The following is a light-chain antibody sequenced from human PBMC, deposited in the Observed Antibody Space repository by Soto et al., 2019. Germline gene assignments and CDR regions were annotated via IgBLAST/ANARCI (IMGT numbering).Light chain of an antibody. CDR2: EVS. V-gene: IGLV2-14*01. Sequence: QSVLTQPAYLSGSPGQYITISCTGTSSDVGYYNYVSWYQQHPGKAPKVIIYEVSNRPSGVSYRFSGSKSGNTASLTSSGLQAEDEADYYCISYISVSSPVVFGGGTKLTVL. CDR1: SSDVGYYNY. J-gene: IGLJ2*01. CDR3: ISYISVSSPVV.